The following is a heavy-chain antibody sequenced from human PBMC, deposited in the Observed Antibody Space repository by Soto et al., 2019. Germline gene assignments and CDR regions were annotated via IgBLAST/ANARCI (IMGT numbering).Heavy chain of an antibody. CDR3: ARGGHYYDSSGYYYQVYYYGMDV. D-gene: IGHD3-22*01. CDR1: GGSFSGYY. CDR2: TNHSGST. J-gene: IGHJ6*02. Sequence: PSETLSLTCAVYGGSFSGYYWSWIRQPPGKGLEWIGETNHSGSTNYNPSLKSRVTISVDTSKNQFSLKLNSVTAADTAVYYCARGGHYYDSSGYYYQVYYYGMDVWGQGTTV. V-gene: IGHV4-34*01.